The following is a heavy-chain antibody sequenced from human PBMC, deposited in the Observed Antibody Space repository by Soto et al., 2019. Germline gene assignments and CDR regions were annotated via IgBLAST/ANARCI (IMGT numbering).Heavy chain of an antibody. CDR1: GFTFSSYS. D-gene: IGHD1-26*01. Sequence: EVQLVESGGGLVQPGGSLRLSCAASGFTFSSYSMNWVRQAPGKGLEWVSYISSSSSTIYYADSVKGRFTISRDNAKNSLYLQMNSLSDEDTAVYYCARVVGATVAPVLDYWGQGTLVTVSS. CDR2: ISSSSSTI. CDR3: ARVVGATVAPVLDY. J-gene: IGHJ4*02. V-gene: IGHV3-48*02.